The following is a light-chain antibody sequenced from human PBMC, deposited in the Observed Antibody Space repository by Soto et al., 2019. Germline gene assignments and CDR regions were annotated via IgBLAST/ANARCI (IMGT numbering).Light chain of an antibody. CDR1: YIDVGTFYF. V-gene: IGLV2-11*01. CDR2: DVT. Sequence: QSVLTQPRSVSGSPGQSVTISCTGSYIDVGTFYFVSWYQQYPGKGPKLIIYDVTERPSGVPDRFSGSKSGNTASLTISGLQAEDEADYYCCSYAGSYTYIFGSGTKVTVL. CDR3: CSYAGSYTYI. J-gene: IGLJ1*01.